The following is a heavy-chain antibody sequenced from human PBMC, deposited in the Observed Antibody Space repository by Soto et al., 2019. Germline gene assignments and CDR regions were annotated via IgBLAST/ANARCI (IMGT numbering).Heavy chain of an antibody. J-gene: IGHJ6*02. CDR1: GFTFSSYS. V-gene: IGHV3-21*01. CDR2: ISSSSSYI. D-gene: IGHD2-21*02. Sequence: GGSLRLSCAASGFTFSSYSMNWVRQAPGKGLEWVSSISSSSSYIYYADSVKGRFTISRDNAKNSLYLQMNSLRVEETAVYYCARGRERVYLRAGTAIRGLNYYYYGMDVWGQGATVTVSS. CDR3: ARGRERVYLRAGTAIRGLNYYYYGMDV.